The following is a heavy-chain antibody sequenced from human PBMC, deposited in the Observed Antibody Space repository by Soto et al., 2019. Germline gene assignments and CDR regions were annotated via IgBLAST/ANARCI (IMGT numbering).Heavy chain of an antibody. Sequence: GGSLRLSCAASGFTFSSYSMNWVRQAPGKGLEWVSYISSSSSTIYYADSVKGRFTISRDNAKNSLYLQMNSLRAEDTAVYYCARDGITGTTGGDYWGQGTLVTVSS. D-gene: IGHD1-7*01. CDR1: GFTFSSYS. J-gene: IGHJ4*02. CDR3: ARDGITGTTGGDY. V-gene: IGHV3-48*01. CDR2: ISSSSSTI.